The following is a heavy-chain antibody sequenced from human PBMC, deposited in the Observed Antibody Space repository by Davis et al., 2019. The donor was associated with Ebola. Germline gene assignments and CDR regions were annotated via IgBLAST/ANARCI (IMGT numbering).Heavy chain of an antibody. CDR2: INPHNGNT. V-gene: IGHV1-18*04. J-gene: IGHJ4*02. CDR1: GYTFTSYG. D-gene: IGHD3-10*01. CDR3: ARDRGGDYSFDY. Sequence: AASVKVSCKASGYTFTSYGITWVRQAPGQGLEWMGWINPHNGNTNYAQNVQGRVTMTTDTSTSTAYMELRSLRSDDTAVYYCARDRGGDYSFDYWGQGTLVTASS.